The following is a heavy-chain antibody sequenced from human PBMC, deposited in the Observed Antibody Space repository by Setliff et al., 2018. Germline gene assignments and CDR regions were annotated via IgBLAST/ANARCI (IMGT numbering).Heavy chain of an antibody. CDR2: IYTSWST. D-gene: IGHD3-3*01. V-gene: IGHV4-4*07. J-gene: IGHJ6*03. Sequence: SETLSLTCSVSGGAVSGDYWGWFRQPAGKGLEWIGQIYTSWSTNYNPSLKSRVTISLDTSKNQFSLSLSSVTAADTAVYYCARMSGFQYMDVWGKGTTVTVSS. CDR1: GGAVSGDY. CDR3: ARMSGFQYMDV.